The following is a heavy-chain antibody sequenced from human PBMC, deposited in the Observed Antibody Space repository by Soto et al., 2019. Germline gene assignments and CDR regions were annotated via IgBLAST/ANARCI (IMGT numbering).Heavy chain of an antibody. CDR3: AKASLLNIAAPYYFDY. J-gene: IGHJ4*02. CDR1: GFTFSSYA. CDR2: VSGSGDST. Sequence: GGSLRLSCAASGFTFSSYAMSWVRQAPEKGLEWVSVVSGSGDSTYYADSVKGRFTISRDNSKNTLYLQMNSLRAEDTAVYYCAKASLLNIAAPYYFDYRGQGTLVTVSS. V-gene: IGHV3-23*01. D-gene: IGHD6-13*01.